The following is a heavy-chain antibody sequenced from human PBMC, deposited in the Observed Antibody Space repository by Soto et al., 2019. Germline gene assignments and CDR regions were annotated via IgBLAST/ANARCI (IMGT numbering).Heavy chain of an antibody. CDR2: IYYSGST. CDR3: ARLYYDILTGYYGFDP. V-gene: IGHV4-61*01. D-gene: IGHD3-9*01. J-gene: IGHJ5*02. CDR1: GGSVSSGSYY. Sequence: KSSETLSLTCTVSGGSVSSGSYYWSWIRQPPGKGLEWIGYIYYSGSTNYNPSLKSRVTISVDTSKNQFSLKLSSVTAADTAVYYCARLYYDILTGYYGFDPWGRGTLVTVSS.